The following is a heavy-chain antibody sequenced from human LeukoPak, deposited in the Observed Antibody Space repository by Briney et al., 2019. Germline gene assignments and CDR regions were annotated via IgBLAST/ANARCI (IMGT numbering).Heavy chain of an antibody. CDR2: ISWNSGGT. V-gene: IGHV3-9*01. CDR3: AKSSSAWFFYYFDN. Sequence: PGGSRRLSCAASGFTFDGYAMHWVRQAPGKGLEWVSGISWNSGGTGYADSVKGRFTISRDNAKNSLYLQMNSLRAEDTALYYCAKSSSAWFFYYFDNWGQGTLVTVSS. CDR1: GFTFDGYA. J-gene: IGHJ4*02. D-gene: IGHD6-19*01.